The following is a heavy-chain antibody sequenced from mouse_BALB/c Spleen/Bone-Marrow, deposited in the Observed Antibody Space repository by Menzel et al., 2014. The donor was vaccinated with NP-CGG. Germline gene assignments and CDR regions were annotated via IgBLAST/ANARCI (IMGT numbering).Heavy chain of an antibody. Sequence: QVQLKDSGPGLVAPSQSLSIPCTVSGFSLTNYGVHWVRQPPGKGLEWLGVIWAGGSTNYNLALMSRLTISKDNSKSQVFLKMNSLQTDDTGMYYCASSLQRLRGYYFDFWGQGTTLTVSS. D-gene: IGHD1-2*01. J-gene: IGHJ2*01. CDR2: IWAGGST. V-gene: IGHV2-9*02. CDR1: GFSLTNYG. CDR3: ASSLQRLRGYYFDF.